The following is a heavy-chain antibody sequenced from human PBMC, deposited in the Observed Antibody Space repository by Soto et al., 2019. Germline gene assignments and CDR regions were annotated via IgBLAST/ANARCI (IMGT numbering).Heavy chain of an antibody. CDR1: GGSISSYY. CDR3: ARQRWLQWEGYYFDY. Sequence: PSETLSLTCTVSGGSISSYYWSWIRQPPGKGLEWIGYTYYSGSTNYNPSLKSRVTISVDTSKNQFSLKLSSVTAADTAVYYCARQRWLQWEGYYFDYWGQGALVTVS. D-gene: IGHD5-12*01. V-gene: IGHV4-59*08. J-gene: IGHJ4*02. CDR2: TYYSGST.